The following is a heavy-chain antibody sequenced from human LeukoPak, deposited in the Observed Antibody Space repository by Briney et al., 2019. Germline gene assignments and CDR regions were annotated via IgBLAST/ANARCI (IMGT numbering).Heavy chain of an antibody. D-gene: IGHD3-3*01. J-gene: IGHJ3*02. V-gene: IGHV1-69*13. CDR2: IIPIFGTA. Sequence: SVKVSCKASGGTFSSYAISWVRQAPGQGLEWMGGIIPIFGTANYAQKFQGRVTITADESTGTAYMELSSLRSEDTAVYYCASRTYYDFWSGYYAFDIWGQGAMVTVSS. CDR3: ASRTYYDFWSGYYAFDI. CDR1: GGTFSSYA.